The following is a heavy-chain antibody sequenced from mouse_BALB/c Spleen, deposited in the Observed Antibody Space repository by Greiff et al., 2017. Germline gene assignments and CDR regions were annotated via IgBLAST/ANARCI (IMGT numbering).Heavy chain of an antibody. CDR3: ARWGELGAWFAY. CDR1: GYTFTSYT. V-gene: IGHV1-4*01. D-gene: IGHD4-1*01. CDR2: INPSSGYT. Sequence: LQESGAELARPGASVKMSCKASGYTFTSYTMHWVKQRPGQGLEWIGYINPSSGYTNYNQKFKDKATLTVDKSSSTAYMQLSSLTSEDSAVYYCARWGELGAWFAYWGQGTLVTVSA. J-gene: IGHJ3*01.